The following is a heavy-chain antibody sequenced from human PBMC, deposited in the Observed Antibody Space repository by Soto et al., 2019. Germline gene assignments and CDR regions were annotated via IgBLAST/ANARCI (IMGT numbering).Heavy chain of an antibody. Sequence: SLRLSSITSGFTFSNYGVHGLRQAPGKGLEWVAVISYDGSNKYYADSVKGRFTISRDNSKNTLYLQMNSLRAEDTAVYYCASENSVYYYDSSGYQRLDYWGQGT. D-gene: IGHD3-22*01. CDR1: GFTFSNYG. J-gene: IGHJ4*02. CDR2: ISYDGSNK. CDR3: ASENSVYYYDSSGYQRLDY. V-gene: IGHV3-30*03.